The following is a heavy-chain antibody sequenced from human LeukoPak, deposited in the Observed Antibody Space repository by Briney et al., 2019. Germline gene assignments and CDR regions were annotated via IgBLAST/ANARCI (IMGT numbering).Heavy chain of an antibody. D-gene: IGHD6-19*01. Sequence: PGRSLRLSCAASGFTFSGYAMHWVRQAPGKGLEWVAVISYDGSNKYYADSVKGRFTISRDNSKNTLYLQMNSLRAEDTAVYYCARGRVAVAKHYYYYYGMDVWGKGTTVTVSS. V-gene: IGHV3-30*04. CDR2: ISYDGSNK. CDR1: GFTFSGYA. J-gene: IGHJ6*04. CDR3: ARGRVAVAKHYYYYYGMDV.